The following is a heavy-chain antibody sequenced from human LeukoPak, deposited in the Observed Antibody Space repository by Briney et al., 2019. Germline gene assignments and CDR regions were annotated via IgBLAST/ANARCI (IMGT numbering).Heavy chain of an antibody. Sequence: GGSLRLSCAASGFTFDDYGMNWVRQAPGKGLEWVSYISSSSSTIYYADSVKGRFTISRDNAKNSLYLQMNSLRAEDTAVYYCARAAAGYYYYYMDVWGKGTTVTVSS. CDR3: ARAAAGYYYYYMDV. J-gene: IGHJ6*03. CDR1: GFTFDDYG. D-gene: IGHD6-13*01. V-gene: IGHV3-48*01. CDR2: ISSSSSTI.